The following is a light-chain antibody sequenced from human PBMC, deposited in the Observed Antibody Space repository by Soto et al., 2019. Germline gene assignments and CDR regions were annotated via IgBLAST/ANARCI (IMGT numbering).Light chain of an antibody. CDR2: EVS. CDR1: SSDVGGYKY. V-gene: IGLV2-8*01. J-gene: IGLJ1*01. CDR3: SSYAGSNNYV. Sequence: QSALTQPPSASGSPGQSVTISCTGTSSDVGGYKYVSWYQQHPGKAPKLMIYEVSKRPSGVADRFSGSKSGNTASLTVSGLQAEDEADYYCSSYAGSNNYVFGTGTKLTVL.